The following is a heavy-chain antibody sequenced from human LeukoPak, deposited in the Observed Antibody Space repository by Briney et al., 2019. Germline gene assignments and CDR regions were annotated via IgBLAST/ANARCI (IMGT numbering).Heavy chain of an antibody. J-gene: IGHJ4*02. CDR1: GGTFSSYA. CDR3: ARDSPAYRGGQGAFDY. Sequence: SVKVSCKASGGTFSSYAISWVRQAPGQGLEWRGGIIPIFGTANYAQKFQGRVTITTDESTSTAYMELSSLRSEDTAVYYCARDSPAYRGGQGAFDYWGQGTLVTVSS. CDR2: IIPIFGTA. D-gene: IGHD4-23*01. V-gene: IGHV1-69*05.